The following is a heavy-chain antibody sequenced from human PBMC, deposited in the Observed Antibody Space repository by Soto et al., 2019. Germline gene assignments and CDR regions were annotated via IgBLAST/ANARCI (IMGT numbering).Heavy chain of an antibody. D-gene: IGHD1-7*01. J-gene: IGHJ6*03. Sequence: SQTLSLTCAISGDSVSSNSAAWNWIRQSPSRGLEWLGRTYYRSRWYNDYAVSVKSRVTINPDTSKNQFSLQLTSVTPEDTAVYYCAGTTSQYWYYMDVWGKGTTVTVSS. CDR1: GDSVSSNSAA. V-gene: IGHV6-1*01. CDR3: AGTTSQYWYYMDV. CDR2: TYYRSRWYN.